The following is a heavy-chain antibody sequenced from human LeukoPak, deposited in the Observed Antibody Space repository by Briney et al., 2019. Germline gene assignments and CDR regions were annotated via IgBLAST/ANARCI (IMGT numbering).Heavy chain of an antibody. CDR2: ISYDGSNK. Sequence: QTGGSLRLSGAASGFTFSSYGMHWVRQAPGKGLEWVAVISYDGSNKYYADSVKGRFTISRDNSKNTLYLQMNSLRAEDTAVYYCAKDRGRYYFDYWGQGTLVTVSS. CDR3: AKDRGRYYFDY. CDR1: GFTFSSYG. V-gene: IGHV3-30*18. J-gene: IGHJ4*02. D-gene: IGHD3-9*01.